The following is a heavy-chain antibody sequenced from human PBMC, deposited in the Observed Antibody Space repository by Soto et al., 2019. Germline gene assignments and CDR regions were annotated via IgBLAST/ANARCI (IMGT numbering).Heavy chain of an antibody. CDR3: ARTPRPRLVKMGIYFDY. V-gene: IGHV2-70*11. Sequence: SGPTLVNPTQTLTLTCTFSGFSLSTSGMCVSWIRQPPGKALEWLARIDWDDDKYYSTSLKTRLTISKDTSKNQVVLTMTNMDPVDTATYYCARTPRPRLVKMGIYFDYWGQGTLVTVSS. CDR2: IDWDDDK. CDR1: GFSLSTSGMC. D-gene: IGHD3-9*01. J-gene: IGHJ4*02.